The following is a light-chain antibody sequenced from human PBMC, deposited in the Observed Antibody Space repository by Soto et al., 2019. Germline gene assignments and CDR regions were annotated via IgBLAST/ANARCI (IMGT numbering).Light chain of an antibody. CDR3: QQIYVTPLT. V-gene: IGKV1-39*01. J-gene: IGKJ4*01. CDR2: AAS. CDR1: PNVGKY. Sequence: DVQMTQSPSSLSASIGDRVTITCRASPNVGKYLNWYQQKPGKPPNVLIHAASTLRSGVPLRFSGSGSGTEFTLTISSLQPEDSGTYYCQQIYVTPLTFGGGTRLEV.